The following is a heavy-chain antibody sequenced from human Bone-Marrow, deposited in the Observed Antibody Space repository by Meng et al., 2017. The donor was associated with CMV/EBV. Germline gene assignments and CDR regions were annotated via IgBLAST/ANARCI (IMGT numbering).Heavy chain of an antibody. V-gene: IGHV4-39*07. D-gene: IGHD2-15*01. CDR1: GGSTSSSSYY. CDR2: IYYSGST. CDR3: ARESYCSGGSCYSGVDY. J-gene: IGHJ4*02. Sequence: SETLSLTCTVSGGSTSSSSYYWGWIRQPPGKGLEWIGSIYYSGSTYYNPSLKSRVTISVDTSKNQFSLKLSSVTAADTAVYYCARESYCSGGSCYSGVDYWGQGTLVTVSS.